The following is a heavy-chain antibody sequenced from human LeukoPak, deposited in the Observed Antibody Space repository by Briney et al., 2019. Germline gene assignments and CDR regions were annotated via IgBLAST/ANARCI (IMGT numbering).Heavy chain of an antibody. CDR2: FTTSGDPS. CDR3: AKNFRAHPVNVRWVIDY. D-gene: IGHD3-10*02. J-gene: IGHJ4*02. V-gene: IGHV3-23*01. Sequence: GGSLRLSSSTSGFTFGSFGMTWDRQAPGNGLEWVSAFTTSGDPSFYTDSVKGRFTLSRDNSREPVYLQMDNLRVEDTAVYYCAKNFRAHPVNVRWVIDYWGQGALVTVSS. CDR1: GFTFGSFG.